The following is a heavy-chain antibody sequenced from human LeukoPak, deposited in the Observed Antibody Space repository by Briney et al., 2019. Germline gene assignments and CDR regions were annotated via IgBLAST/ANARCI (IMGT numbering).Heavy chain of an antibody. J-gene: IGHJ5*02. D-gene: IGHD3-22*01. Sequence: SLRLSSVHSVFSFDVYAMHSVRQPLEEGLGCASGLSCDSGRIGYADYEKGRFIISRANAKNSLYLQMNSLRAEDTALYYCAKGTHYHDSSGYLTSFDPWGQGTLVTVSS. CDR1: VFSFDVYA. CDR3: AKGTHYHDSSGYLTSFDP. CDR2: LSCDSGRI. V-gene: IGHV3-9*01.